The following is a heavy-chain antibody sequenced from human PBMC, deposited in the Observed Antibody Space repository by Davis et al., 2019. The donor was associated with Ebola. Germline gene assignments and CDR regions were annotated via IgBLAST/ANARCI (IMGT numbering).Heavy chain of an antibody. J-gene: IGHJ4*02. V-gene: IGHV3-13*05. D-gene: IGHD3-22*01. Sequence: GESLKISCAASGFTFSSYDMHWVRQATGKGLEWVSAIGTAGDPYYPGSVKGRFTISRENAKNSLYLQMNSLRAEDTAVYYCAKDQGAWYYYDSSAVRGGYWGQGTLVTVSS. CDR1: GFTFSSYD. CDR2: IGTAGDP. CDR3: AKDQGAWYYYDSSAVRGGY.